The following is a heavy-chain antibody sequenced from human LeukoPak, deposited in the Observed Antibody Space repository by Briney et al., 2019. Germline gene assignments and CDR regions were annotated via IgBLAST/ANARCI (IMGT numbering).Heavy chain of an antibody. V-gene: IGHV3-23*01. CDR1: GFTFSSYI. D-gene: IGHD6-19*01. Sequence: GGSLRLSCVASGFTFSSYIMTWVRQAPGKGLEWVSVISGGGDYTYYTDSVKGRFTISRDNSKNTLHLQMNSLTAEDTAIYYCAKDLRGSSGYVDYWGQGTLVTVSS. CDR2: ISGGGDYT. J-gene: IGHJ4*02. CDR3: AKDLRGSSGYVDY.